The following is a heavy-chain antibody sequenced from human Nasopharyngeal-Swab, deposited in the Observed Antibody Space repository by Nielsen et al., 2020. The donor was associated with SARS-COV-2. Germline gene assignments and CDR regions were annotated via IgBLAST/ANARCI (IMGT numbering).Heavy chain of an antibody. D-gene: IGHD6-13*01. CDR2: IYPGDSDT. CDR1: GYSFSNYY. Sequence: KVSCKGSGYSFSNYYIACVRQMPGKGLEWMGTIYPGDSDTRYSPSFQGQVAVSADKSINTAYLRWSTLKASDTATYYCARLHTVVEGVAASGNFDFWGQGTLVTVSS. CDR3: ARLHTVVEGVAASGNFDF. J-gene: IGHJ4*02. V-gene: IGHV5-51*01.